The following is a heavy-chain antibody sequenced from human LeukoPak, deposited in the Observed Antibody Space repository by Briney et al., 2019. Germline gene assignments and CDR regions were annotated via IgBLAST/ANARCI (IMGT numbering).Heavy chain of an antibody. D-gene: IGHD4-17*01. CDR2: ISPNSGGT. V-gene: IGHV1-2*02. CDR3: ASRWTTVTPSNYYYYYMDV. Sequence: ASVKVSCKASGYSFSGHYMHWVRQAPGQGPEWMGWISPNSGGTNYAQKFQGRVTMTGDTSTNTAYMELSSLRSDDTAVYYCASRWTTVTPSNYYYYYMDVWGKGTTVTISS. CDR1: GYSFSGHY. J-gene: IGHJ6*03.